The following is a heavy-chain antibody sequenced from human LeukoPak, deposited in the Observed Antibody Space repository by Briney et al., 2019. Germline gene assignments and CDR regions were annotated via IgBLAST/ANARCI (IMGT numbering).Heavy chain of an antibody. V-gene: IGHV3-23*01. Sequence: GGSLRLSCAASGFTFSSYAMSWVRQAPGKGLEWVSAISGSGGSTYYADSVKGRFTISRDNSKNTLYLQMNSLRAEDTAVYYCAKTRESSSWYRGLNAFDIWGQGTMVTVSS. CDR1: GFTFSSYA. J-gene: IGHJ3*02. D-gene: IGHD6-13*01. CDR3: AKTRESSSWYRGLNAFDI. CDR2: ISGSGGST.